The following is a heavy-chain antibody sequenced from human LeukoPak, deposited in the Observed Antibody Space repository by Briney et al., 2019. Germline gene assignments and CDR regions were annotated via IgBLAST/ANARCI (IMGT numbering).Heavy chain of an antibody. CDR2: INHSGST. CDR1: GGSFSGYY. D-gene: IGHD1-1*01. Sequence: SETLSLTCAVYGGSFSGYYWSWIRQPPGKGLEWIGEINHSGSTNYNPSLKSRVTIAVDTSKNQFSLKLSSVTAADTAVYHCARGQVRWDYWGQGTLVTVSS. CDR3: ARGQVRWDY. J-gene: IGHJ4*02. V-gene: IGHV4-34*01.